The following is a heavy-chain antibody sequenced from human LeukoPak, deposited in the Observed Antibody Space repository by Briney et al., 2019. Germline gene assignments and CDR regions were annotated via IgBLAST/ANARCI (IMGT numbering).Heavy chain of an antibody. Sequence: SETLSLTCTVSGGSISSSSYYWGWIRQPPGKGLEWIGSIYYSGSTYYNPSLKSRVTISVDTSKNQFSLKLSSVTAADTAVYYCARPVSSGWLDAFDIWGQGTMVTVSS. CDR2: IYYSGST. CDR3: ARPVSSGWLDAFDI. J-gene: IGHJ3*02. V-gene: IGHV4-39*01. CDR1: GGSISSSSYY. D-gene: IGHD6-25*01.